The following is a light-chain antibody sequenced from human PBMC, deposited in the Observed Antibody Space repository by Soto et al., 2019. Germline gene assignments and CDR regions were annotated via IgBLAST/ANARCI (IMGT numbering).Light chain of an antibody. J-gene: IGLJ1*01. V-gene: IGLV2-14*01. CDR2: EVT. Sequence: QSALTQPASVSGSPGQSITISCTGTDNDIGGYNYVSWYQQHPGKAPKLMIYEVTHRPSGVSNRFFASKSGNTASLTISGLQAEDEADYYCSSYTGSSTHVFGTGTKVTV. CDR3: SSYTGSSTHV. CDR1: DNDIGGYNY.